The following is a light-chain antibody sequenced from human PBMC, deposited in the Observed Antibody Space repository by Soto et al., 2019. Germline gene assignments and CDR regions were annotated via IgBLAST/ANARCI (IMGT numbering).Light chain of an antibody. CDR1: QSLLHSNGYNY. J-gene: IGKJ4*01. Sequence: DIVMTQSPLSLPVTPGEPASISCRSSQSLLHSNGYNYLDWYLQKPGQSPQLLIYLGSNRATGIPARFGGSGSGTDFTLTISSLEPEDFAVYYCQQRSDWPLTFGGGTKVDIK. CDR3: QQRSDWPLT. CDR2: LGS. V-gene: IGKV2-28*01.